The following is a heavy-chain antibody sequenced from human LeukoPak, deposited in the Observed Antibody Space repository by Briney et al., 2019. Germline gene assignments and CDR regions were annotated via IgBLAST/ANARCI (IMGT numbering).Heavy chain of an antibody. Sequence: PGGSLRLSCGASGFTFSSYWMHWVRQAPGKGLVWVSRIKSDGSSTAYAGSVKGRFTISRDNAKNTLYLQMNSLRAEDTAVYFCARDLSTTWRPEDAFDIWGQGTMVTVSS. CDR1: GFTFSSYW. V-gene: IGHV3-74*01. J-gene: IGHJ3*02. D-gene: IGHD1-14*01. CDR3: ARDLSTTWRPEDAFDI. CDR2: IKSDGSST.